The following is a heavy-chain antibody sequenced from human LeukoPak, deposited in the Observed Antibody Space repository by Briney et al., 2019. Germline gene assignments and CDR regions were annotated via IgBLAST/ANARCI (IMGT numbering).Heavy chain of an antibody. CDR2: ISYDGSNK. Sequence: GRSLRLSCAASGFTFSSYGMHWVRQAPGKGLEWVAVISYDGSNKYYADSVKGRFTISRDNSKNTLYLQMNSLRAEDTAVYYCARAYDYGVQLGDYWGQGTLVTVSS. V-gene: IGHV3-30*03. D-gene: IGHD4-17*01. J-gene: IGHJ4*02. CDR1: GFTFSSYG. CDR3: ARAYDYGVQLGDY.